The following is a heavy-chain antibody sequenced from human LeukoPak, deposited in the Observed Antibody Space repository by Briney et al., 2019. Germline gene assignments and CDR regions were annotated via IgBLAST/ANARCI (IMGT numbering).Heavy chain of an antibody. D-gene: IGHD6-13*01. CDR3: AAAAGTDY. J-gene: IGHJ4*02. CDR2: ISYDGSNK. CDR1: GFTFSSYA. Sequence: GRSLRLSCAASGFTFSSYAMHWVRQAPGKGLEWVAVISYDGSNKYYADSVKGRFTISRDNSKNTLYLQMNSLRAEDTAVYYCAAAAGTDYWGLGTLVTVSS. V-gene: IGHV3-30*04.